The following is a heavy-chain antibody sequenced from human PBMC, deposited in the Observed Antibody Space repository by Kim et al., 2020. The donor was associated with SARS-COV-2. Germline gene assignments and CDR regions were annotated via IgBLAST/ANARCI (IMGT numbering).Heavy chain of an antibody. CDR1: GFTFSSYW. CDR3: AREFSIVVVPAAPDY. J-gene: IGHJ4*02. Sequence: GGSLRLSCAASGFTFSSYWMSWVRQAPGKGLEWVANIKQDGSEKYYVDSVKGRFTISRDNAKNSLYLQMNSLRAEDTAVYYCAREFSIVVVPAAPDYWGQGTLVTVSS. CDR2: IKQDGSEK. D-gene: IGHD2-2*01. V-gene: IGHV3-7*01.